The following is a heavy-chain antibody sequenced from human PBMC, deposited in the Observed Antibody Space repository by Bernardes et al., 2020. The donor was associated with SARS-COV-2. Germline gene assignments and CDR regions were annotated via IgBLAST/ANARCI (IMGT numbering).Heavy chain of an antibody. CDR2: ISRSGSTI. CDR3: ASLPYIVFGTVTTS. D-gene: IGHD4-17*01. Sequence: GSLRLSCAASGFTFSSFEMNWVRQAPGKGLEWVSYISRSGSTIYYVDSVKGRFTISRDNAKNSLYLQMNSLRAEDTAVYYCASLPYIVFGTVTTSWGQGTLVTVSS. V-gene: IGHV3-48*03. CDR1: GFTFSSFE. J-gene: IGHJ5*02.